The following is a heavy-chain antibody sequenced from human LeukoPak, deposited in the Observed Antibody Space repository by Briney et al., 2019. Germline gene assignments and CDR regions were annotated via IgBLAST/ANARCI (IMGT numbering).Heavy chain of an antibody. CDR3: SRATYSISWAVFDP. J-gene: IGHJ5*02. CDR1: GFTLCSYE. D-gene: IGHD5-18*01. CDR2: ISSSGSTM. V-gene: IGHV3-48*03. Sequence: GGSLRLSCAGSGFTLCSYEINCVRQAPGKGLEWVSYISSSGSTMYYADSVKGRFTISRDNARKSLYLQMTSLRAEDTAVYYFSRATYSISWAVFDPWGQGTLVTVSS.